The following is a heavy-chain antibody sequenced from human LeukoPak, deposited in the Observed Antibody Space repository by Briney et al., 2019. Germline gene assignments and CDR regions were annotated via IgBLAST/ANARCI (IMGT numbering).Heavy chain of an antibody. CDR1: GFTFSDYS. CDR3: ARDYKYAFDN. CDR2: IGIDSGNT. J-gene: IGHJ4*02. D-gene: IGHD5-24*01. V-gene: IGHV3-48*01. Sequence: QPGGSLRLSCAASGFTFSDYSMNWVRQAPGKGLEWISYIGIDSGNTNYADSVKGRFTISGDKAKNSLYLQMNSLRVEDTAVYYCARDYKYAFDNWGRGTLVTVSS.